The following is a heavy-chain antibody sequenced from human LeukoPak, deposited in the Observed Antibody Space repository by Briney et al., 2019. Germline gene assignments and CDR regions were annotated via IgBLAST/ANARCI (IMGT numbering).Heavy chain of an antibody. CDR1: GFTVSNNY. Sequence: GGSLRLSCAVSGFTVSNNYMSWVRQAPGKGLEWVSIIYSGGNTYYADSFQGRFTISRDNSKNTLYLQMNSLRVEDTAVYYCARVVVDFTRPLDFFDYWGQGTLVTVSS. CDR2: IYSGGNT. CDR3: ARVVVDFTRPLDFFDY. D-gene: IGHD2-15*01. V-gene: IGHV3-53*01. J-gene: IGHJ4*02.